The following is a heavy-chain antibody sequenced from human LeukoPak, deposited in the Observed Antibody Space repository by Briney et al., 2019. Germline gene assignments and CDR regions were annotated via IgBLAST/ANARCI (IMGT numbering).Heavy chain of an antibody. CDR3: ARDPVGGSSWVSPRYYGMDV. J-gene: IGHJ6*02. D-gene: IGHD6-13*01. CDR2: TFYRSKWYN. CDR1: GDSVSSNSAA. Sequence: SQTLSLTCAISGDSVSSNSAAWNWIRQSPSRGLEWLGRTFYRSKWYNDYAVSVKSRITINPDTSKNQFSLQLNSVTPEDTAVYYCARDPVGGSSWVSPRYYGMDVWGQGTTVTVSS. V-gene: IGHV6-1*01.